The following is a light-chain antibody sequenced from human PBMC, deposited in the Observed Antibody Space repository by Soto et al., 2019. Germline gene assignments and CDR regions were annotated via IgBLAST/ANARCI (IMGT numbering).Light chain of an antibody. V-gene: IGLV2-14*01. CDR2: DVG. CDR1: SSDVGGYNY. J-gene: IGLJ2*01. CDR3: SSYTSSSTPYVV. Sequence: QSVLTQPASVSGSPGQSITISCTGTSSDVGGYNYVSWYQQHPGKAPKLIIYDVGNRPSGVSNRFSGSKSGNTASLTISGLQAEDESDYYCSSYTSSSTPYVVFGGGTKLTVL.